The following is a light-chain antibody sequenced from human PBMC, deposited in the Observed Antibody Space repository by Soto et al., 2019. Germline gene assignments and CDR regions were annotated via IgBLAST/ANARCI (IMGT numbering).Light chain of an antibody. V-gene: IGKV3-11*01. J-gene: IGKJ4*01. CDR1: QSISSY. CDR3: QQRRAWPLT. CDR2: DAY. Sequence: EIGLTQSPATLSLSPGERATLSCRASQSISSYLAWYQQKPGQAPRLLIYDAYNRATGIPARFSGSGSGTDFTLTISTLEPEDFAVYYCQQRRAWPLTFGGGTKVEIK.